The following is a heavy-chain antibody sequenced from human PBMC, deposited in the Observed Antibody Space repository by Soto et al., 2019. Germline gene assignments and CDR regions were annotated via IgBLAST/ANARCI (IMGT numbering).Heavy chain of an antibody. CDR2: INHRGST. J-gene: IGHJ6*03. CDR3: ARGTSPYYYSYVDV. CDR1: GGSLSGYY. V-gene: IGHV4-34*01. Sequence: SETLSLTCGVFGGSLSGYYWSWIRQSPGQGLEWIGNINHRGSTAYIPSLRSRVTMSVDTSNNQFSLKLTSVTAADTAVYYCARGTSPYYYSYVDVWGKGTSVTVSS.